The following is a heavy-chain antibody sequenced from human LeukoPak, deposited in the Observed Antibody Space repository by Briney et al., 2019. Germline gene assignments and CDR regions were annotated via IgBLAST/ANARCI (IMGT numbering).Heavy chain of an antibody. D-gene: IGHD1-26*01. CDR1: GGSISSGDYY. J-gene: IGHJ4*02. CDR2: IYYSGST. Sequence: PSETLSLTCTVSGGSISSGDYYWSWIRQPPGKGLEWIGYIYYSGSTYYNPSLKSRVTIPVDTSKNQFSLKLSSVTAADTAVYYCASPRARGGSYPFDYWGQGTLVTVSS. V-gene: IGHV4-30-4*08. CDR3: ASPRARGGSYPFDY.